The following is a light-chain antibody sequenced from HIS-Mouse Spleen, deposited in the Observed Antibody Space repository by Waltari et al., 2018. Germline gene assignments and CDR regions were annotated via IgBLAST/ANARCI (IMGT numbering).Light chain of an antibody. V-gene: IGLV2-8*01. CDR1: GSTVRGDNY. CDR3: SSYAGSNNVV. Sequence: QSALTQPPSPSGSPGQALTISSTGTGSTVRGDNYVAWYQQHPGEAPKLMIYEFSKRPSGVPDRFSGSKSGNTASLTVSGLQAEDEADYYCSSYAGSNNVVFGGGTKLTVL. J-gene: IGLJ3*02. CDR2: EFS.